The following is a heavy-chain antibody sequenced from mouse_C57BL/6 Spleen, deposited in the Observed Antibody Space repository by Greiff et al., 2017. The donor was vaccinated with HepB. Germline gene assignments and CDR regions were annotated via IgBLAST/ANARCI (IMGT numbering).Heavy chain of an antibody. V-gene: IGHV1-53*01. CDR3: ARSMIDYDYDFWYFDV. CDR1: GYTFTSYW. CDR2: INPSNGGT. J-gene: IGHJ1*03. Sequence: QVQLQQPGTELVKPGASVKLSCKASGYTFTSYWMHWVKQRPGQGLEWIGNINPSNGGTNYNEKFKSKATLTVDKSSSTAYMQLSSLTSEDSAVYYCARSMIDYDYDFWYFDVWGTGTTVTVSS. D-gene: IGHD2-4*01.